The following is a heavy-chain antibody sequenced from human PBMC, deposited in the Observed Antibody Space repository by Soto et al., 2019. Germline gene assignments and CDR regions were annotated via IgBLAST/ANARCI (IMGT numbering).Heavy chain of an antibody. V-gene: IGHV1-69*17. D-gene: IGHD2-15*01. J-gene: IGHJ6*02. CDR2: ITPSFGVA. Sequence: QVQLVQSGAEVKKPGSSVKVSCKASGGSFSNYVINWVRQAPGQGLEGMGGITPSFGVAIYGQKFQGRVTITADQCTSTAYREVSSLRSDYTAGYYCARVGYIVVVETDRGGMDGCGQWTKDTESS. CDR1: GGSFSNYV. CDR3: ARVGYIVVVETDRGGMDG.